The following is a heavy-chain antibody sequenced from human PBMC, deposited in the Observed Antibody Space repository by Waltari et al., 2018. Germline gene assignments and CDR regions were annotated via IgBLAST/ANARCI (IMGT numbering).Heavy chain of an antibody. D-gene: IGHD1-26*01. Sequence: QVQLQQWGAGLLKPSETLSLTCAVYGGSFGGYYWSWIRQPPGKGLEWIGEINHSGSTNYNPPLKSRVTISVDTSKNQFSLKLSSVTAADTAVYYCARGGIVGATHDAFDIWGQGTIVTVSS. V-gene: IGHV4-34*01. CDR3: ARGGIVGATHDAFDI. CDR1: GGSFGGYY. CDR2: INHSGST. J-gene: IGHJ3*02.